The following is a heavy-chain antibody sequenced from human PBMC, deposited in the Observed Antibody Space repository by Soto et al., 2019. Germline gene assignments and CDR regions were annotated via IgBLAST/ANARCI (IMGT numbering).Heavy chain of an antibody. CDR2: IYYSGST. J-gene: IGHJ4*02. CDR1: GGSVSSGSYY. D-gene: IGHD3-10*01. V-gene: IGHV4-61*01. Sequence: SETLSLTCTVSGGSVSSGSYYWSWIRQPPGKGLEWIGYIYYSGSTNYNPSLKSRVTISVDTSKNQFSLRLSSVTAADTAVYYCARNEAYGSGTSFDYWGQGTLVTVSS. CDR3: ARNEAYGSGTSFDY.